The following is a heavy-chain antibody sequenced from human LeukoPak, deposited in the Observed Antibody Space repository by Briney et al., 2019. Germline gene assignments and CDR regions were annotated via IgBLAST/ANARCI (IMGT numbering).Heavy chain of an antibody. Sequence: PSETLSLTCAVSGGSISSYYWSWIRQPPGKGLEWIGYIYYSGSTNYNPSLKSRVTISVDTSKNQFSLKLSSVTAADTAAYYCARNSYHYGMDVWGQGTTVTVSS. V-gene: IGHV4-59*01. CDR2: IYYSGST. D-gene: IGHD2-21*01. CDR3: ARNSYHYGMDV. CDR1: GGSISSYY. J-gene: IGHJ6*02.